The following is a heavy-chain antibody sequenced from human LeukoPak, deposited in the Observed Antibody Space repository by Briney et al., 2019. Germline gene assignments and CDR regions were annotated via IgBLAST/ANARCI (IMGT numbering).Heavy chain of an antibody. V-gene: IGHV3-23*01. CDR3: ARQGIVGATSTFDY. Sequence: PGGSLRLSCAASGFTFSSYGMSWVRQAPGKGLEWVSAISGSGGSTYYADSVKGRFTISRDNSKNTLYLQMNSLRAEDTAVYYCARQGIVGATSTFDYWGQGTLVTVSS. CDR2: ISGSGGST. D-gene: IGHD1-26*01. CDR1: GFTFSSYG. J-gene: IGHJ4*02.